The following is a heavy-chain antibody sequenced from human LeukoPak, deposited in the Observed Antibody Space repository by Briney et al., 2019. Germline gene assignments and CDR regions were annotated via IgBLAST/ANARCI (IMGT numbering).Heavy chain of an antibody. J-gene: IGHJ4*02. V-gene: IGHV4-34*01. CDR3: ARGRKYPNYYDSSGYYPH. D-gene: IGHD3-22*01. CDR1: GGSFSGYY. Sequence: PSETLSLTCTVYGGSFSGYYWSWLRQPPGKGLEWIGEINHSGSTNYNPSLKSRVTISVDTSKNQFSLKLSSVTAADTAVYYCARGRKYPNYYDSSGYYPHWGQGTLVTVSS. CDR2: INHSGST.